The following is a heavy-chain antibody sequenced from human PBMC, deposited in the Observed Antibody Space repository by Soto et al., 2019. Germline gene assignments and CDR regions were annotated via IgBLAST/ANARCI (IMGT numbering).Heavy chain of an antibody. D-gene: IGHD6-19*01. J-gene: IGHJ4*02. CDR1: GFTFSSYA. CDR2: ISGGGGTT. CDR3: AKDVVIAVDGIPHFDT. V-gene: IGHV3-23*01. Sequence: GGSLRLSCAASGFTFSSYAMHWVRQATGKGLEWVSAISGGGGTTYYADAVEGWFIFSGDDYNNLLYQQINSLKGDEAAVYYAAKDVVIAVDGIPHFDTWGQGTRVS.